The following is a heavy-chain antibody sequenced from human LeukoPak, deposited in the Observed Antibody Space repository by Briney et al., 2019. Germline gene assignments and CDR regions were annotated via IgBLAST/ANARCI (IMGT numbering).Heavy chain of an antibody. J-gene: IGHJ4*02. CDR3: VRHDSGTSGYYAPNDY. CDR2: IYSGDSDT. D-gene: IGHD3-22*01. CDR1: GYSFTSYW. Sequence: GESQKISCKGSGYSFTSYWIGWVRQMPGKGLGWMGIIYSGDSDTRYSPSFQGQVTISADKSISTAYLQWSSLKASDTAMYYCVRHDSGTSGYYAPNDYWGQGTLVTVSS. V-gene: IGHV5-51*01.